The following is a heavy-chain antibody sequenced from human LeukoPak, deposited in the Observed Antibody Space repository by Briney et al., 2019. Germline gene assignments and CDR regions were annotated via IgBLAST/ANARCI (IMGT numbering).Heavy chain of an antibody. Sequence: GGSLRLSCVASGFSFSSYSMNWVRQAPGKGLEWVSSISSTSTYIYYTDSVKGRFTISRDNAKNSLYLQMDSLRAEDTAVYYCARDPSAVLTAVNWFDPWGQGTLVTVSS. CDR2: ISSTSTYI. D-gene: IGHD2-2*01. CDR3: ARDPSAVLTAVNWFDP. CDR1: GFSFSSYS. J-gene: IGHJ5*02. V-gene: IGHV3-21*06.